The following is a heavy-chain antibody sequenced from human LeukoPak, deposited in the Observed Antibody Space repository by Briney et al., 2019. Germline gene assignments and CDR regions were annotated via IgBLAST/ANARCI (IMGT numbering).Heavy chain of an antibody. V-gene: IGHV4-59*01. CDR3: ARAPVQLLYGGMDV. D-gene: IGHD2-2*02. CDR2: IYYSGST. J-gene: IGHJ6*02. Sequence: PSETLSLTCTVSGGSISSYYWSWIRQPPGKGLEWIGYIYYSGSTNYNPSLKSRVTISVDTSKNQFSLKLSSVTAADTAVYYCARAPVQLLYGGMDVWGQGTTVTVSS. CDR1: GGSISSYY.